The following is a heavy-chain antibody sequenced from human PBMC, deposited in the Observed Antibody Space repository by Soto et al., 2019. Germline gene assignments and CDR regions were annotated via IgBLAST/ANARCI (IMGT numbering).Heavy chain of an antibody. CDR1: GGSISRGGHY. V-gene: IGHV4-31*03. Sequence: SETLSLTCSVAGGSISRGGHYWGWIRQRPGKGLEWIGYSFYSGTTYYNPSLKSRVAISVDTSKNQFSLKLTSVTVADTAVYFCAREGRGGSEGYYYGMDVWGQGTTVTVSS. CDR2: SFYSGTT. D-gene: IGHD3-10*01. J-gene: IGHJ6*02. CDR3: AREGRGGSEGYYYGMDV.